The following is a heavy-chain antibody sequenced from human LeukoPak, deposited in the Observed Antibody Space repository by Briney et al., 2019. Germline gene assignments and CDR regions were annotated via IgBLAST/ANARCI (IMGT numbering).Heavy chain of an antibody. Sequence: GGSLRLSCAASGFTFSSYSMNWVRQAPGKGLEWVSAISGSGGSTYYADSVKGRFTISRDNSKNTLYLQMNSLRAEDTAVYYCAKDRFWSGNTYYFDYWGQGTLVTVSS. V-gene: IGHV3-23*01. CDR2: ISGSGGST. CDR1: GFTFSSYS. D-gene: IGHD3-3*01. J-gene: IGHJ4*02. CDR3: AKDRFWSGNTYYFDY.